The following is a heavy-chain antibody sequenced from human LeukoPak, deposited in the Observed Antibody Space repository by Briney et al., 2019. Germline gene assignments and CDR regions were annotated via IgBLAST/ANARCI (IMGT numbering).Heavy chain of an antibody. V-gene: IGHV1-2*02. CDR3: ARTHYYDSSGCRKKDYFFDY. CDR2: INPNSGGT. Sequence: ASVKVSCKASGYTFTGYYRHWVRQAPGQGLEWMGWINPNSGGTNYAQKFQGRGTMTRDTSISTAYMQLSRLRSDDTAVYYCARTHYYDSSGCRKKDYFFDYWGQGTLVTVSS. D-gene: IGHD3-22*01. J-gene: IGHJ4*02. CDR1: GYTFTGYY.